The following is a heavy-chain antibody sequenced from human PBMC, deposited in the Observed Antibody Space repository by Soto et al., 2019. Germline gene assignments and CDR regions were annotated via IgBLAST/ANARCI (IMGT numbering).Heavy chain of an antibody. V-gene: IGHV1-3*01. CDR2: INAGYGNT. CDR1: GYPLISYA. J-gene: IGHJ4*02. D-gene: IGHD7-27*01. CDR3: ARDTGDGTFDL. Sequence: SVKVACTASGYPLISYAVHWVRQAPGQRLEWMGWINAGYGNTKSSQKFQDRVTISRDTSASTAYMELTSLRSEDTAVYYCARDTGDGTFDLSGQGTLVTVSS.